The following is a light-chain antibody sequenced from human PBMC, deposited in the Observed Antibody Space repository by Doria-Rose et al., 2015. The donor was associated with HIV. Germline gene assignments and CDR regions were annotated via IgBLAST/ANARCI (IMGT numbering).Light chain of an antibody. CDR3: MQALQTPYT. CDR1: QSLRHTIGYNY. J-gene: IGKJ2*01. Sequence: VLTQPPLSLPVTPGQPASIPSRSSQSLRHTIGYNYLDWYLQKPGQSPQLLIYLGSNRASGVPDRFSGSGSGTDFTLKISRVEAEDVGVYYCMQALQTPYTFGQGTKLEIK. V-gene: IGKV2-28*01. CDR2: LGS.